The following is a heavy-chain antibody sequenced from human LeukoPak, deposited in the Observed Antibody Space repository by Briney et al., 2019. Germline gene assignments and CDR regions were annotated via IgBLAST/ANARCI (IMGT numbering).Heavy chain of an antibody. CDR1: GYTFTGYY. V-gene: IGHV1-2*02. D-gene: IGHD3-3*01. CDR2: INPNSGGT. Sequence: GASVKVSCKASGYTFTGYYMHWVRQAPGQGLEWMGWINPNSGGTNYAQKFQGRVTMTRDTSISTAYMELSRLRSDDTAVYYCARVYPFWSGPLGYWGQGTLVTVSS. CDR3: ARVYPFWSGPLGY. J-gene: IGHJ4*02.